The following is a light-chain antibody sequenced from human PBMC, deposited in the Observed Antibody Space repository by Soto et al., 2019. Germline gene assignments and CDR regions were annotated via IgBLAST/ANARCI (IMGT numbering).Light chain of an antibody. CDR2: EVS. Sequence: QSALTQPASVSGSPGQSITISCTGTSSDVGGYNYVSWYQQHPGIAPKLMISEVSNRPSGVSNRFSGSKSGNTASLTTSGPQSEDEPDYYCSSYTSSSTLVFGGGTKLTVL. J-gene: IGLJ2*01. CDR1: SSDVGGYNY. V-gene: IGLV2-14*01. CDR3: SSYTSSSTLV.